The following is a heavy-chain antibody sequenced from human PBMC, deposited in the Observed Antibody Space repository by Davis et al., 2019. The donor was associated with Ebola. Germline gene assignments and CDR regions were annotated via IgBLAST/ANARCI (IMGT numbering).Heavy chain of an antibody. Sequence: PGGSLRLSCAASGFTLSKYWVHWVRQAPGKGLVWVSRINPDGSSTAYADSVKGRFTISRDTSKNTVYLQMKSLRAEDTAVYYCARGPGGRSIFDYWGQGTLVTFSS. V-gene: IGHV3-74*01. CDR3: ARGPGGRSIFDY. CDR2: INPDGSST. J-gene: IGHJ4*02. D-gene: IGHD3-16*01. CDR1: GFTLSKYW.